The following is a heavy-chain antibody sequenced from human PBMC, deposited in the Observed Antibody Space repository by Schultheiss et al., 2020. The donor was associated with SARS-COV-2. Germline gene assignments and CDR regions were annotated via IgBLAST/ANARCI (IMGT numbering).Heavy chain of an antibody. CDR2: INWNGGIT. Sequence: GGSLRLSCAASGLTFSGSAMHWVRQAPGKGLEWVSGINWNGGITGYADSVKGRFTISRDNAKTSLYLQMNSLTAEDTALYYCVRGGDTAMVKAFDIWGRGAMVTVSS. D-gene: IGHD5-18*01. J-gene: IGHJ3*02. V-gene: IGHV3-20*04. CDR3: VRGGDTAMVKAFDI. CDR1: GLTFSGSA.